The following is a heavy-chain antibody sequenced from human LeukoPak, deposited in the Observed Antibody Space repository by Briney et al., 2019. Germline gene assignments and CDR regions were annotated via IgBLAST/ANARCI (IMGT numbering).Heavy chain of an antibody. CDR2: IIPIFGTA. V-gene: IGHV1-69*13. CDR3: ARGDDFWSALTDY. Sequence: SVKVSCKASGGTFSSYAISWVRQAPGQGLEWMGGIIPIFGTASYAQKFQGRVTITADESTSTAYMELSSLRSEDTAVYYCARGDDFWSALTDYWGQGTLVTVSS. CDR1: GGTFSSYA. J-gene: IGHJ4*02. D-gene: IGHD3-3*01.